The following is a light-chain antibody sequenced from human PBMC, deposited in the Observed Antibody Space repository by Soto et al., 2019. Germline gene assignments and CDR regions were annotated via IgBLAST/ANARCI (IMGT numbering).Light chain of an antibody. CDR2: AAS. V-gene: IGKV1-6*01. CDR3: LQDYNYPYT. Sequence: AIQMTQSPSSLSASVGDRVTITCRASQGIRNALGWYQQKPGKAPKLLLYAASSLQSGVPSRFSGSGSGTDFTLTISSLQPEDFATYYCLQDYNYPYTFGQGTKLEIK. J-gene: IGKJ2*01. CDR1: QGIRNA.